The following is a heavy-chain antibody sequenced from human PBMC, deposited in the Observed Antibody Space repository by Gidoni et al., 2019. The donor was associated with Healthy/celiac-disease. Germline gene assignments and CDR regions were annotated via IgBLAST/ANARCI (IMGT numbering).Heavy chain of an antibody. CDR1: GFTFSSYG. D-gene: IGHD6-19*01. CDR3: AKGIAVAGTNPNYYYYYYMDV. J-gene: IGHJ6*03. V-gene: IGHV3-30*18. Sequence: QVQLVESGGGVVQPGRSLRLSCAASGFTFSSYGLHWVRKAPGKGLEWVAVISYDGSNKYYADSVKGRFTISRDNSKNTLYLQMNSLRAEDTAVYYCAKGIAVAGTNPNYYYYYYMDVWGKGTTVTVSS. CDR2: ISYDGSNK.